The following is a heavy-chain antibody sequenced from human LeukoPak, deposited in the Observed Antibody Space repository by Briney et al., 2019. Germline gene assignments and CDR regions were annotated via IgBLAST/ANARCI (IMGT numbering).Heavy chain of an antibody. J-gene: IGHJ4*02. Sequence: GGSLRLSCAASGSSVSYNYMSWVRQAPARGLEWVSVIYAGGDTYYADSVKGRFTISRDNSKNTVYLQMHSLRADDTAVYYCARISGTLCFDLWGLGTLVTVSS. V-gene: IGHV3-66*01. CDR3: ARISGTLCFDL. CDR1: GSSVSYNY. D-gene: IGHD1-7*01. CDR2: IYAGGDT.